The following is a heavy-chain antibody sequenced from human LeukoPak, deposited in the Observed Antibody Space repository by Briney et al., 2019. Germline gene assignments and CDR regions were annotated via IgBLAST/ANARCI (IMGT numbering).Heavy chain of an antibody. CDR3: AKEWELHPFDY. D-gene: IGHD1-26*01. CDR2: ISYDGSNK. J-gene: IGHJ4*02. V-gene: IGHV3-30*18. CDR1: GFTFSSYG. Sequence: GRSLRLSCAASGFTFSSYGMHWVRQVPGKGLEWVAVISYDGSNKYYADSVKGRFTISRDNSKNTLYLQMNSLRAEDTAVYYCAKEWELHPFDYWGQGTLVTVSS.